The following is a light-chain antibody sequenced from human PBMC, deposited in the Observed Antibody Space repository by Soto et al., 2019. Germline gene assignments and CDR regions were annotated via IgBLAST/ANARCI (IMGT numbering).Light chain of an antibody. CDR3: QQYKNRLPPVT. Sequence: DIVLTQSPVTVSVSPGERATLSCRASQSVSTNLAWYQHKLGQAPRLLIYGASTRVTGIPARFSGSGSGTDLTLTINFLKSEDFGTDYYQQYKNRLPPVTFGGGTKVEI. V-gene: IGKV3-15*01. CDR1: QSVSTN. J-gene: IGKJ4*01. CDR2: GAS.